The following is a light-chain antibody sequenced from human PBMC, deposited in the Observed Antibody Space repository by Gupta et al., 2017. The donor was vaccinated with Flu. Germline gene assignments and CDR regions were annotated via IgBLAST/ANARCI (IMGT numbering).Light chain of an antibody. CDR3: QSYDDSLTAYV. J-gene: IGLJ1*01. Sequence: QSVLTHPPSVSGARGQRVTISCAGGSSNLGAGHDVHWYQQLPGTAPKLLIYGDNNRPSGVPDRFSGSNSGTSASLAITGLKAEDEADFYCQSYDDSLTAYVFGSGTKVTVL. CDR1: SSNLGAGHD. CDR2: GDN. V-gene: IGLV1-40*01.